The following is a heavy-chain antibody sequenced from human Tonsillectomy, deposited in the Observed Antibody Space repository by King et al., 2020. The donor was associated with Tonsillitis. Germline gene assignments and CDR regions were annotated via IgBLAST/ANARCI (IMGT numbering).Heavy chain of an antibody. V-gene: IGHV5-51*01. CDR1: GYTFTTYW. CDR2: IYPADSDT. D-gene: IGHD4-17*01. CDR3: ARRAVTTVDP. Sequence: VQLVESGAEVKKPGESLKISCKGSGYTFTTYWIDWVRQMPGKGLEWMGIIYPADSDTRNSPSFQGQVTISADKSISTAYLQWSSLKASDTAMYYCARRAVTTVDPWGQGTLVTVSS. J-gene: IGHJ5*02.